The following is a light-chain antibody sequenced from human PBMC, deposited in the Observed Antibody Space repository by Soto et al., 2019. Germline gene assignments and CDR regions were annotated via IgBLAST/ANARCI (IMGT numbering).Light chain of an antibody. CDR2: GAS. CDR3: QQYGSSIT. J-gene: IGKJ4*01. V-gene: IGKV3-20*01. CDR1: QNVYNNY. Sequence: EIVLTQSPGTLSLSPGEGATLSCRASQNVYNNYIAWYQQKPGQAPRTVIYGASIRATGIPDRFSGSGSGTDFTLSISRLEPEDSAVYYCQQYGSSITFGGGTKVDIK.